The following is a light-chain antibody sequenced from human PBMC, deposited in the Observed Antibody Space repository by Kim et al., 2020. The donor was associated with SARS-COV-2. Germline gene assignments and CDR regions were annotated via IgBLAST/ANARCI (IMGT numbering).Light chain of an antibody. Sequence: EIVLTQSPATLSLSPGERATLSCRASQFVSSYLAWYQQKPGQAPRLLIYDASNRATGIPARFSGSGSGTDFTLTISSLEPGDFAVYYCQQRSNWPLTFGGGTEVDIK. CDR1: QFVSSY. V-gene: IGKV3-11*01. J-gene: IGKJ4*01. CDR3: QQRSNWPLT. CDR2: DAS.